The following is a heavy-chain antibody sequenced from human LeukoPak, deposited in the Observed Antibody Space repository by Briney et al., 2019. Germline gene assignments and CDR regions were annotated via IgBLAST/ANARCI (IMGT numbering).Heavy chain of an antibody. CDR1: GGSLSSYY. CDR2: IYYSGKT. V-gene: IGHV4-59*08. D-gene: IGHD4-23*01. J-gene: IGHJ4*02. CDR3: ARHRGYSGNPMPFDS. Sequence: SETLSLTCTVSGGSLSSYYWSWIRQPPGKGLEWIAYIYYSGKTNYNPSLKSRVTISVDTSKNQFSLKLRSVTAADTALYYCARHRGYSGNPMPFDSWGQGTLVTVSS.